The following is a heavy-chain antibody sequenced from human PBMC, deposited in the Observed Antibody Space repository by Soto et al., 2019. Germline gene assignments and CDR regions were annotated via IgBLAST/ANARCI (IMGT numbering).Heavy chain of an antibody. V-gene: IGHV4-59*01. Sequence: SDTLSLTCTVSGGSISSDYGSWIRQPPGKGLEWVGYIYYSGSTNYTPSLKSRVTISVDTSKNQFFLKLSSGTAGDTDVYYSARTRWGFVYRVTTYKPSAFDIWGQGTMVTVSS. D-gene: IGHD4-17*01. CDR2: IYYSGST. CDR1: GGSISSDY. CDR3: ARTRWGFVYRVTTYKPSAFDI. J-gene: IGHJ3*02.